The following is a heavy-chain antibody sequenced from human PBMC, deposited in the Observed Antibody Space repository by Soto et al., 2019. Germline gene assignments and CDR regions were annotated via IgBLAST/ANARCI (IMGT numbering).Heavy chain of an antibody. CDR1: GGTFSSYA. D-gene: IGHD2-21*02. V-gene: IGHV1-69*13. Sequence: SVKVSCKASGGTFSSYAISWVRQAPGQGLEWMGGIIPIFGTANYAQKFQGRVTITADESTSTAYMELSSLRSEDTAVYYCARARPYCGGDCYLDYWGQGTLVTVSS. J-gene: IGHJ4*02. CDR3: ARARPYCGGDCYLDY. CDR2: IIPIFGTA.